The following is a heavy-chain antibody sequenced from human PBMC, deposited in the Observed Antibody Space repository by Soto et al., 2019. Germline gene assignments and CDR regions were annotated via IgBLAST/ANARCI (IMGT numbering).Heavy chain of an antibody. D-gene: IGHD5-18*01. CDR3: TRVLGYTFEPGKTRYYAMDV. J-gene: IGHJ6*02. Sequence: QVQLVQSGAEVKKPGSSVTVSCKTSGGTFSKDAINWVRQAPGQGLEWMGLLIPVFGSPIYAQKFQGRIRIPADESTSTAFMDLSSLISEDTAVYYCTRVLGYTFEPGKTRYYAMDVWGQGTTVSVSS. CDR1: GGTFSKDA. V-gene: IGHV1-69*01. CDR2: LIPVFGSP.